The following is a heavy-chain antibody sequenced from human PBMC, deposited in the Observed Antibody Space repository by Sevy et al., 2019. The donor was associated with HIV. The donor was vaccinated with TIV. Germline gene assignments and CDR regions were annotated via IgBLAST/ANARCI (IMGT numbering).Heavy chain of an antibody. CDR1: GFTFSSYG. CDR2: ISYVESNK. CDR3: LKDRWGFAGYFDY. V-gene: IGHV3-30*18. Sequence: GGSLRLSCEASGFTFSSYGMHWVRQAPGKGLEWLAIISYVESNKYYADSVKGRFSISRDNSKTTLYLHVNSLRDDDTGVYFCLKDRWGFAGYFDYWGQGTLVTVSS. J-gene: IGHJ4*02. D-gene: IGHD7-27*01.